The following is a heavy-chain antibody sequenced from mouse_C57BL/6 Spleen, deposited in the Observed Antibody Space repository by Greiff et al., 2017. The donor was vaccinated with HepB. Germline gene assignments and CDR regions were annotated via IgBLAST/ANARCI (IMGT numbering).Heavy chain of an antibody. CDR3: ARTDGSSYRYFDV. Sequence: VQRVESGPGLVQPSQSLSITCTVSGFSLTSYGVHWVRQSPGKGLEWLGVIWSGGSTDYNAAFISRLSISKDNSKSQVFFKMNSLQADDTAIYYCARTDGSSYRYFDVWGTGTTVTVSS. J-gene: IGHJ1*03. CDR1: GFSLTSYG. D-gene: IGHD1-1*01. V-gene: IGHV2-2*01. CDR2: IWSGGST.